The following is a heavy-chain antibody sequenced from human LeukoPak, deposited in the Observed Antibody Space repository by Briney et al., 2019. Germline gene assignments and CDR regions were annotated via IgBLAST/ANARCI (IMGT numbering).Heavy chain of an antibody. V-gene: IGHV3-23*01. CDR1: GFSFNTYS. CDR2: ISDSGSNT. J-gene: IGHJ4*02. Sequence: PGGSLRLSCAASGFSFNTYSMNWVRQTPGKGLEWVSSISDSGSNTYYADSVTGRFTISRDNSKNTVYLQLNSLRAEDTAIYYCANSYSRSSAFYFDYWGQGTLVTVSS. CDR3: ANSYSRSSAFYFDY. D-gene: IGHD6-6*01.